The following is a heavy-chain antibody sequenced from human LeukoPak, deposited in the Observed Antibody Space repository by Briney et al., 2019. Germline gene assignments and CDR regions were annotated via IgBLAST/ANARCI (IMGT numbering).Heavy chain of an antibody. CDR3: AKSNGYGLVDI. CDR1: GGSMNGYY. D-gene: IGHD3-10*01. V-gene: IGHV4-59*12. CDR2: IYSSGST. Sequence: SETLSLTCNVSGGSMNGYYWSWIRQPPGKGLQWIGYIYSSGSTNYNPSLQSRVTISVDTSKNQFSLKLSSVTAADTAVYYCAKSNGYGLVDIWGQGTMVTVSS. J-gene: IGHJ3*02.